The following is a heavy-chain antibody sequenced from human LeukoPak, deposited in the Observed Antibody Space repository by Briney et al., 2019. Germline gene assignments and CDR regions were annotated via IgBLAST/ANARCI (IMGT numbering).Heavy chain of an antibody. J-gene: IGHJ5*02. Sequence: PSETLSLTCAVSGGSISSGGYSWSWIRQPPGKGLEWIGYIYHSGSTYYNPSLKSRVTISVDTSKNQFSLKLSSVTAADTAVYYCARVPRGSGSYRGRNWFDPWGQGTLVTVSS. CDR1: GGSISSGGYS. CDR3: ARVPRGSGSYRGRNWFDP. D-gene: IGHD1-26*01. CDR2: IYHSGST. V-gene: IGHV4-30-2*01.